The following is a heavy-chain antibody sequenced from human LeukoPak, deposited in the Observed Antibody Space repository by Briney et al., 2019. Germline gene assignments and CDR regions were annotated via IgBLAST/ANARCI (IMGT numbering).Heavy chain of an antibody. V-gene: IGHV1-8*01. CDR2: MNPNSGNT. Sequence: GASVKVSCKASGYTFTSYDINWGRQATGQGLEWMGWMNPNSGNTGYAQKFQGRVTMTRNTSISTAYMELSSLRSEDTAVYYCARGTRKARGVYWFDPWGQGTLVTVSS. J-gene: IGHJ5*02. CDR1: GYTFTSYD. CDR3: ARGTRKARGVYWFDP. D-gene: IGHD3-10*01.